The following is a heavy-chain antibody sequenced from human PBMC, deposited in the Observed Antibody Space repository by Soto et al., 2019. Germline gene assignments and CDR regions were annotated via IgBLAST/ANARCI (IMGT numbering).Heavy chain of an antibody. CDR3: ARDAHPRGWFSS. Sequence: LSLTCNLSSGTIRTFHWNWIPQSPGKGLELIGYIYYLGRTNYTPSLRIRVTMSIDTSKNQFSLRLPSVTAADTAVYYCARDAHPRGWFSSWGQRTLVTVSS. CDR1: SGTIRTFH. J-gene: IGHJ5*01. CDR2: IYYLGRT. V-gene: IGHV4-59*01.